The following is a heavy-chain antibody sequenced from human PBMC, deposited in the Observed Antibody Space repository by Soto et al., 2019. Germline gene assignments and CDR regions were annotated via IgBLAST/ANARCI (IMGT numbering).Heavy chain of an antibody. CDR3: ARSYCSSTSRYGYYYYMDV. J-gene: IGHJ6*03. Sequence: GASVKVSCKASGYTFTGYYMHWVRQAPGQGLEWMGWINPNSGGTNYAQKFQGWVTMTRDTSISTAYMELSRLRSDDTAVYYCARSYCSSTSRYGYYYYMDVWGKGTTVTVSS. CDR1: GYTFTGYY. CDR2: INPNSGGT. D-gene: IGHD2-2*01. V-gene: IGHV1-2*04.